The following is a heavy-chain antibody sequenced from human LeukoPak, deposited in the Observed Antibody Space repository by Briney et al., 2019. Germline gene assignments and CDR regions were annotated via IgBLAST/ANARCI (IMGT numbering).Heavy chain of an antibody. Sequence: PGGSLRLSCAASGFTFDDYGMHWVRQAPRKGLEWVSSISWNSGTIGYADSVKGRFTISRDNAKNSLCLQMNSLRAEDTALYYCAKGRYSSGWDFDYWGQGTLVTVSS. J-gene: IGHJ4*02. CDR1: GFTFDDYG. CDR3: AKGRYSSGWDFDY. V-gene: IGHV3-9*01. CDR2: ISWNSGTI. D-gene: IGHD6-19*01.